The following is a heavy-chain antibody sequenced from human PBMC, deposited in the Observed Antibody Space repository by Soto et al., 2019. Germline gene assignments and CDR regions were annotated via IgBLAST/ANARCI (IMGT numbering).Heavy chain of an antibody. J-gene: IGHJ6*02. CDR2: IDPSDSYT. D-gene: IGHD3-3*01. Sequence: RGESLKISCKGSGYSFTSYWISWVRQMPGKGLEWMGRIDPSDSYTNYSPSFQGHVTISADKSISTAYLQWSSLKASDTAMYYCARAPYYDFWSGSSWAHYYYGMDVWGQGTTVTVSS. V-gene: IGHV5-10-1*01. CDR3: ARAPYYDFWSGSSWAHYYYGMDV. CDR1: GYSFTSYW.